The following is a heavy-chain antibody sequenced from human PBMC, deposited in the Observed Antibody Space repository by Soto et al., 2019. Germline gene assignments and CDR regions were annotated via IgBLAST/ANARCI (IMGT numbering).Heavy chain of an antibody. Sequence: ASVKVSCKASGYTFTSYYMHWVPQAPGQGLELRGILNPSGASTSYAQKFQGRVTMTRDTSTSTVYMELSSLRYDYTAVYYCARDEQLRENWSDTWGQGTPATVYS. CDR2: LNPSGAST. V-gene: IGHV1-46*01. D-gene: IGHD6-6*01. CDR3: ARDEQLRENWSDT. CDR1: GYTFTSYY. J-gene: IGHJ5*02.